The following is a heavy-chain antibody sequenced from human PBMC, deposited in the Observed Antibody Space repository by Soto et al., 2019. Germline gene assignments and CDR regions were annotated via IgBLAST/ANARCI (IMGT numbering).Heavy chain of an antibody. J-gene: IGHJ4*02. CDR2: ISGRGDNT. CDR1: GFTFTSYA. Sequence: GGSLRLSCATSGFTFTSYAMSWVRQAPGKGLEWVSIISGRGDNTYYADSVKGRVTISRDNSKNTLYLQMNSLRAEDTAIYYCAKGRDIAASGHFDYWGQGTPVTVSS. D-gene: IGHD1-26*01. V-gene: IGHV3-23*01. CDR3: AKGRDIAASGHFDY.